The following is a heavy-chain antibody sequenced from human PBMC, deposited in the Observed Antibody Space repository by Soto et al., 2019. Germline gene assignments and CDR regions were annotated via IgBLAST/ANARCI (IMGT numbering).Heavy chain of an antibody. CDR3: ARVPCTAMAFQYLDH. CDR2: IVPMFDTT. Sequence: GASVKVCCKASGCTFSTYGFSWVRQAPGQGLEWMGGIVPMFDTTNYAQKFQDRVTITADESTSTVYIELSCLRYVDTTVYYCARVPCTAMAFQYLDHWGQGTLVTVSS. V-gene: IGHV1-69*13. J-gene: IGHJ4*02. D-gene: IGHD5-18*01. CDR1: GCTFSTYG.